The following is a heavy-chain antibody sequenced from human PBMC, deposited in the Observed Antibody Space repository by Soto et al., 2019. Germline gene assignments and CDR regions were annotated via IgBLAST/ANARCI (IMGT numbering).Heavy chain of an antibody. J-gene: IGHJ4*02. CDR3: AILPRGYSYVLEDY. Sequence: QVQLVQSGAEVKKPGSSVKVSCKASGGTFSSYAISWVRQAPGQGLEWMGGIIPIFGTANYAQKFQGRVTITADDSTRTAYLELSSLSSEDTAVYYCAILPRGYSYVLEDYWGQGTLVTVSS. D-gene: IGHD5-18*01. V-gene: IGHV1-69*12. CDR1: GGTFSSYA. CDR2: IIPIFGTA.